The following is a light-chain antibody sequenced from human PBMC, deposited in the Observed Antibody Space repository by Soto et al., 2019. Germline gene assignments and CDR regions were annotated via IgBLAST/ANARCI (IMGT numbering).Light chain of an antibody. CDR2: DAS. CDR1: QSISSW. V-gene: IGKV1-5*01. CDR3: QQYNSYPGLT. J-gene: IGKJ4*01. Sequence: DIQMTQSPSTLSASVGDRVTITCRASQSISSWLAWYQQKPGKAPKLLFYDASSLESGVPSRFSGSGSGTEFTLTISSLQPDDFATYYCQQYNSYPGLTFGGGTKVEIK.